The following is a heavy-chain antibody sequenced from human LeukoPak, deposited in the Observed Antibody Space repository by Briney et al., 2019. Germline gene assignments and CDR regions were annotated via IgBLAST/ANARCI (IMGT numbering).Heavy chain of an antibody. V-gene: IGHV3-74*01. CDR3: ARGSSH. Sequence: GGYLRLSCAAYGFTLSSYWMHWLRQAPGKGLVWVSRINSDGSSTSYADSVKGRFTISKDNAKNKLYLKMLSLRAEDAAVYYCARGSSHWWQGTMIPVSS. D-gene: IGHD3-10*01. CDR1: GFTLSSYW. CDR2: INSDGSST. J-gene: IGHJ3*01.